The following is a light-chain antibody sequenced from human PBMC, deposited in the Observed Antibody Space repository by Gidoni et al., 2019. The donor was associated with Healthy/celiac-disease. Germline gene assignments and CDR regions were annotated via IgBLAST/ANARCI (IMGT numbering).Light chain of an antibody. J-gene: IGKJ2*01. V-gene: IGKV1-33*01. CDR3: QQYDNLPMYT. CDR1: QDISNY. Sequence: DIQMTQSPSSLSASVGDRVTITCQASQDISNYLTWYQQKPGKAPKLLIYDESNLETGVPSRFSGSGSGTDFTFTISSLQPEDIATYYCQQYDNLPMYTFGQGTKLEIK. CDR2: DES.